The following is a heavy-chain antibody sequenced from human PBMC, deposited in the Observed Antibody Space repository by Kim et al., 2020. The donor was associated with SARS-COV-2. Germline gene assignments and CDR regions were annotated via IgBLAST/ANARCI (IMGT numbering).Heavy chain of an antibody. D-gene: IGHD3-10*01. CDR2: ITSTSTYI. J-gene: IGHJ4*02. CDR3: ATGYGSGSLDY. CDR1: GFTFSSYS. V-gene: IGHV3-21*01. Sequence: GGSLRLSCAASGFTFSSYSMNWVRQGPGKGLEWVSSITSTSTYIYYADSLKGRFTVSRDNAKNSLYLQMNSLRAEDTAVYYCATGYGSGSLDYWGQGTLVTVSS.